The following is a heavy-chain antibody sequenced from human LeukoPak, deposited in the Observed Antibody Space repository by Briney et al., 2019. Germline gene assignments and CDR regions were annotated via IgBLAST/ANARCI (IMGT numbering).Heavy chain of an antibody. V-gene: IGHV1-69*04. CDR2: IIPILGIA. J-gene: IGHJ4*02. D-gene: IGHD6-6*01. CDR3: ARDTYSSSSPPDY. Sequence: ASVKVSCKASGGTFSSYTISWVRQAPGQGLEWMGRIIPILGIANYAQKFQGRVTITADKSTSTAYMELSSLRSEDTAVYYCARDTYSSSSPPDYWGQGTLVTVSS. CDR1: GGTFSSYT.